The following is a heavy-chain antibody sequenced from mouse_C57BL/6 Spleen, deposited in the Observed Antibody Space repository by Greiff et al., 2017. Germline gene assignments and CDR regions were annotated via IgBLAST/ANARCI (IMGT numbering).Heavy chain of an antibody. V-gene: IGHV1-82*01. CDR2: IYPGDGDT. Sequence: QVQLQQSGPELVKPGASVKISCKASGYAFSSSWMNWVKQRPGKGLEWIGRIYPGDGDTNYNGKFKGKATLTADKSSSTAYMKLSSLKSEDTAVYVCARGYDYDYWGQGTTLTVSS. D-gene: IGHD2-4*01. J-gene: IGHJ2*01. CDR3: ARGYDYDY. CDR1: GYAFSSSW.